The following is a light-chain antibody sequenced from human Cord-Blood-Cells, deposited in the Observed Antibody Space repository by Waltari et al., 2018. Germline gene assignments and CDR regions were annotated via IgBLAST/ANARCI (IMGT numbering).Light chain of an antibody. Sequence: QSALNQPPSASGSPGQTVTISCTGTNSDGGGYNYVSWYQQHPGTAPKLMVHEVSKRPAGVPDRFAGSKSVDTASLTVSGLQAEDVAYYYCSSYAGSNNFVFGGGTKLTVL. CDR2: EVS. V-gene: IGLV2-8*01. J-gene: IGLJ2*01. CDR1: NSDGGGYNY. CDR3: SSYAGSNNFV.